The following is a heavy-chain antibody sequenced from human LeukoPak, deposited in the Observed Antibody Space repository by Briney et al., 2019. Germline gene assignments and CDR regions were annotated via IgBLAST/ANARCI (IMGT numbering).Heavy chain of an antibody. CDR3: ARYCSSTSCYGGYYYGMDV. CDR1: GFTFSSYA. J-gene: IGHJ6*02. D-gene: IGHD2-2*01. Sequence: GGSLRLSCAASGFTFSSYAMSWVRQAPGKGLEWVSAISGSGGSTYYADSVKGRFTISRDNSKNTLYLQMNSLRAEDTAVYYCARYCSSTSCYGGYYYGMDVWGQGTTVTVSS. V-gene: IGHV3-23*01. CDR2: ISGSGGST.